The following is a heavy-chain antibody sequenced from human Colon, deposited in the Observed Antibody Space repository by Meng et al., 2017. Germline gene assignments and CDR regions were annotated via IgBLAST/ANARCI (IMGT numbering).Heavy chain of an antibody. CDR1: GYSISSGYY. CDR3: GRDSSSWFFNY. CDR2: IYHSGST. Sequence: SETLSLTCTVSGYSISSGYYWGWIRQPPGKGLEWIGSIYHSGSTYYNPSLRGRLSISVDTSKNQFFLRLSSVTAADTAVYYCGRDSSSWFFNYWSQGTLVTVSS. J-gene: IGHJ4*02. V-gene: IGHV4-38-2*02. D-gene: IGHD6-13*01.